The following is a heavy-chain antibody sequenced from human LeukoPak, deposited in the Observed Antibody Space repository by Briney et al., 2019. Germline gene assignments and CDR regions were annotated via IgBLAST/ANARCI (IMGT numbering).Heavy chain of an antibody. J-gene: IGHJ4*02. CDR1: GFTFSSYS. CDR3: ARDPGIAAADLFDY. CDR2: ISSSSSYI. V-gene: IGHV3-21*01. D-gene: IGHD6-13*01. Sequence: PGGSLRLSCAASGFTFSSYSMNWVRQAPGKGLEWVSSISSSSSYIYYADSVKGRFTISRDNAKNSLYLQMNSLRAEDTAVYYCARDPGIAAADLFDYWGQGTLVTVSS.